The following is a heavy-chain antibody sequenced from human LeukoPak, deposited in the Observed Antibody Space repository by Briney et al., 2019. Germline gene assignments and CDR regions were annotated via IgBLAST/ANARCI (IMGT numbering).Heavy chain of an antibody. CDR2: ISYDGSTK. J-gene: IGHJ4*02. D-gene: IGHD6-13*01. CDR3: AKAAAGTEYYFEY. V-gene: IGHV3-30*18. CDR1: GFTFSSYG. Sequence: GGSLRLSCAASGFTFSSYGMHWVRQAPGKGMEWVAVISYDGSTKYYADSVKVQFTISRDNSKNTLYLQMDSLRAEDTAVYYCAKAAAGTEYYFEYWGQGTLVTVSS.